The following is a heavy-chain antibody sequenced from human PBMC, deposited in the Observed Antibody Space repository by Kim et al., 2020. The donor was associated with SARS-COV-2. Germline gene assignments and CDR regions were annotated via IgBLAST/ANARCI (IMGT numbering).Heavy chain of an antibody. V-gene: IGHV3-49*02. D-gene: IGHD2-2*01. J-gene: IGHJ4*02. Sequence: VKGRLTISRDDSKSIAYLQMNSLKTEDTAVYYCTSRIVVVPAARDYYFDYWGQGTLVTVSS. CDR3: TSRIVVVPAARDYYFDY.